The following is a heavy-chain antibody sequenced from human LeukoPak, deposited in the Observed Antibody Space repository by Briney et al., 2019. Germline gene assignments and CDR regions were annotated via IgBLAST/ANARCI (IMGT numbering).Heavy chain of an antibody. Sequence: ASVKVSCKASGYTFTSYGICWVRQAPGQGLEWMGWISTYNGKTNYAQKIKGRVTMTTDTSTSTAYMELRSLRSDDTAVYYCARDLPYSSSWESIDYWGQGTLVTVSS. CDR3: ARDLPYSSSWESIDY. CDR1: GYTFTSYG. D-gene: IGHD6-13*01. CDR2: ISTYNGKT. J-gene: IGHJ4*02. V-gene: IGHV1-18*01.